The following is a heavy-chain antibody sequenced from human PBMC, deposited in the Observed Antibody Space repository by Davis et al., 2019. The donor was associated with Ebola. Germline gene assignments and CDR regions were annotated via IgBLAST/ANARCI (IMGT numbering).Heavy chain of an antibody. J-gene: IGHJ3*02. CDR2: IFYTGST. Sequence: SETLSLTCTVSGGSISTTSYYWGWIRQPPGKGLEWIGSIFYTGSTFYNPSLKSRVTISVDKSKNQFSLKLSSVTAADTAVYYCARDQGYYEDAFDIWGQGTMVTVSS. CDR1: GGSISTTSYY. D-gene: IGHD1-26*01. V-gene: IGHV4-39*07. CDR3: ARDQGYYEDAFDI.